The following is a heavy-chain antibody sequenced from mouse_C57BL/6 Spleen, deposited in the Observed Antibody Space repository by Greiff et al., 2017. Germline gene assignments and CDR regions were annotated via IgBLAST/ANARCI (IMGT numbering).Heavy chain of an antibody. CDR1: GYTFTSYW. CDR3: ARKVDDYDHYYAMDY. J-gene: IGHJ4*01. V-gene: IGHV1-55*01. CDR2: IYPGSGST. D-gene: IGHD2-4*01. Sequence: VQLQQPGAELVKPGASVKMSCKASGYTFTSYWITWVKQRPGQGLEWIGDIYPGSGSTNYNEKFKSKATLTVDTSSSTAYMQLSSLTSEDSAVYYCARKVDDYDHYYAMDYWGQGTSVTVSS.